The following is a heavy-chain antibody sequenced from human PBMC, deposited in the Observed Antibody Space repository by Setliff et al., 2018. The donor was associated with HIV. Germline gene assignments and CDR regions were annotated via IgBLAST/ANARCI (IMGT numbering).Heavy chain of an antibody. CDR1: GYYFTTFW. V-gene: IGHV5-51*01. CDR3: AREMRTIEGGALDI. CDR2: IYPGDSHT. D-gene: IGHD1-1*01. Sequence: PGESLKISCKGSGYYFTTFWIAWVRQMPGKGLEWMGFIYPGDSHTTYSPSFQGQVTFSADKTVSTAYLQWSSLKPSDTAMYYCAREMRTIEGGALDIWGQGTLVTVSS. J-gene: IGHJ3*02.